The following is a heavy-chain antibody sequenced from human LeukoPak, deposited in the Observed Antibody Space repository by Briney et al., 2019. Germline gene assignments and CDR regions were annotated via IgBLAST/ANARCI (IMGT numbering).Heavy chain of an antibody. CDR1: GYTFTNYA. V-gene: IGHV1-2*02. Sequence: ASVKVSCKASGYTFTNYAMNWVRQAPGQGLEWMGWINPNSGGTNYAQKFQGRVTMTRDTSISTAYMELSRLRSDDTAVYYCAGEGKNWNYVSFDYWGQGTLVTVSS. J-gene: IGHJ4*02. CDR2: INPNSGGT. D-gene: IGHD1-7*01. CDR3: AGEGKNWNYVSFDY.